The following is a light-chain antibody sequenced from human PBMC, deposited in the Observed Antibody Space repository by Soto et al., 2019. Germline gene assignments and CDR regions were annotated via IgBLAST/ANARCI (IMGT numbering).Light chain of an antibody. CDR2: EVY. J-gene: IGLJ2*01. V-gene: IGLV2-8*01. Sequence: QSAPTQPPSASGSPGQSVTFSCTGTSSDVGGYNYVSWYQQYPGKAPKLMIYEVYQRPSGVPDRFSGSKSANAASLTVSGLHREDEADYYSSQYAGSRPGVFGGGTQVPVL. CDR1: SSDVGGYNY. CDR3: SQYAGSRPGV.